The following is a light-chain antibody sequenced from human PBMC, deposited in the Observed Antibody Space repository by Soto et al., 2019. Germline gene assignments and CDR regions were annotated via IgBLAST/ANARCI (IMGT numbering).Light chain of an antibody. J-gene: IGLJ3*02. CDR3: PTWDDSLNGWV. V-gene: IGLV1-44*01. CDR2: SNS. Sequence: QSVLTQPPSASGTPGQRVTISCSGSSSNIGSNAVNWYQQLPGTAPTLLMYSNSERPSGVPDRFSGSKSGTSASLAISGLQSEDEADYYCPTWDDSLNGWVFGGGTKLTVL. CDR1: SSNIGSNA.